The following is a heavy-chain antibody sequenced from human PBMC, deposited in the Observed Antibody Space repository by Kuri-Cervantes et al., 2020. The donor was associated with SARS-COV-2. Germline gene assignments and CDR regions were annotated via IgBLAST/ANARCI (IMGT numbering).Heavy chain of an antibody. J-gene: IGHJ6*02. CDR3: ARGRPNGLDV. CDR2: IYYSGST. CDR1: GGSISSSSYY. V-gene: IGHV4-39*07. Sequence: GSLRLSCTVSGGSISSSSYYWGWIRQPPGKGLEWIGSIYYSGSTYYNPSLKSRVTISVDTSKNQFSLKLSSVTAADTAVYYCARGRPNGLDVWGQGTTVTVSS.